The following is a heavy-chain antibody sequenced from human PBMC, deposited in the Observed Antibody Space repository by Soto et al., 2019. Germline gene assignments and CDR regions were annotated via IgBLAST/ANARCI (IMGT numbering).Heavy chain of an antibody. CDR2: IYYSGST. CDR3: ARADGDSYYYYGMYV. Sequence: SVTLSLTCTVSGGSVSSGSYYWSWIRQPPGKGLEWIGYIYYSGSTNYNPSLKSRVTISVDTSKNQFSLKLSSVTAADTAVYYSARADGDSYYYYGMYVWGQVTTVTVSS. J-gene: IGHJ6*02. CDR1: GGSVSSGSYY. D-gene: IGHD4-17*01. V-gene: IGHV4-61*01.